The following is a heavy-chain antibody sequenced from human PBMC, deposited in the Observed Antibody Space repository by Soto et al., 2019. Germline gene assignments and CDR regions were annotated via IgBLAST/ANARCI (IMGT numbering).Heavy chain of an antibody. CDR3: ARDSAEIAAVPYYYYGMDV. CDR1: GDSVSSNSAA. J-gene: IGHJ6*02. V-gene: IGHV6-1*01. D-gene: IGHD6-13*01. Sequence: SQTLSLTCVISGDSVSSNSAAWNWIRQSPSRGLEWLGRTYYRSKWYNDYAVSVKSRITINPDTSKNQFSLQLNSVTPEDTAVYYCARDSAEIAAVPYYYYGMDVWGQGTTVTVSS. CDR2: TYYRSKWYN.